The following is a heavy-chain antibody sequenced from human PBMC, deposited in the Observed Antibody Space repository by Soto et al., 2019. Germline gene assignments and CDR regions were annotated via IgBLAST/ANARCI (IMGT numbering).Heavy chain of an antibody. V-gene: IGHV1-3*01. CDR3: ARDPPMIPRIFDY. CDR2: INAGNGNT. CDR1: GYTFTSYA. D-gene: IGHD3-16*01. J-gene: IGHJ4*02. Sequence: GASVKVCCKASGYTFTSYAMHWVRQAPGQRLEWMGWINAGNGNTKYSQKFQGRVTITRDTSASTAYMELSSLRSEDTAVYYCARDPPMIPRIFDYWGQGTLVAVSS.